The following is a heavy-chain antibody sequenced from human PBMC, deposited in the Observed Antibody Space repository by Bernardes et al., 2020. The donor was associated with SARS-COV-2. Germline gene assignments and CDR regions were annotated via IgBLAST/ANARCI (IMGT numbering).Heavy chain of an antibody. CDR2: IYYSGST. Sequence: SETLSLTCTVSGGSISSSSYYWGWIRQPPGKGLEWIGSIYYSGSTYYNPSLKSRVTISVDTSKNQFSLKLSSVTAADTAVYYCARHTSDPPRPYYYYGMDVWGQGTTVTVSS. J-gene: IGHJ6*02. V-gene: IGHV4-39*01. CDR1: GGSISSSSYY. CDR3: ARHTSDPPRPYYYYGMDV.